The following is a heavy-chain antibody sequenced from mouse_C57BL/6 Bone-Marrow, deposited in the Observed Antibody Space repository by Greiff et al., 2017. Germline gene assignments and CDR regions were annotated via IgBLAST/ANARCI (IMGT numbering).Heavy chain of an antibody. D-gene: IGHD1-1*01. V-gene: IGHV2-5*01. Sequence: VKVVESGPGLVQPSQSLSITCTVSGFSLTSYGVHWVRQSPGKGLEWLGVIWRGGSTDYNAAFMSRLSITKDNSKSQVFFKMNSLQADDTAIYYCAIQGDYYYGSSLRFDYWGQGTTLTVSS. J-gene: IGHJ2*01. CDR1: GFSLTSYG. CDR2: IWRGGST. CDR3: AIQGDYYYGSSLRFDY.